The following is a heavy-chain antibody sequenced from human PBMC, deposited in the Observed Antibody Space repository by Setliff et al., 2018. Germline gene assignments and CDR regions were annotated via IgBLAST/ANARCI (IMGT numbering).Heavy chain of an antibody. CDR3: VKGTAHESRDFDY. J-gene: IGHJ4*02. V-gene: IGHV3-48*04. CDR1: GFTFSSYA. CDR2: ISSSGSTI. D-gene: IGHD1-1*01. Sequence: GGSLRLSCAASGFTFSSYAMSWVRQAPGKGLEWVSYISSSGSTIYYADSVKGRFTISRDNAKNSLYLQMNSLRADDTAVYFCVKGTAHESRDFDYWGQGTLVTVSS.